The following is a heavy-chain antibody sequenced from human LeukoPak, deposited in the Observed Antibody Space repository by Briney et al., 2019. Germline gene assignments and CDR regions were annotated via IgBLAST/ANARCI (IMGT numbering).Heavy chain of an antibody. CDR1: GFTVSSNY. Sequence: GASLILSCAAAGFTVSSNYMSWVRPPPGERLEWGSVIYSGGDTYYADSVKGRFTISRDSSKNTLTLQMNSLRSEDTAVYYCASPESIITAGSRLDIWGQGTMVTVSS. CDR2: IYSGGDT. D-gene: IGHD6-13*01. J-gene: IGHJ3*02. V-gene: IGHV3-66*01. CDR3: ASPESIITAGSRLDI.